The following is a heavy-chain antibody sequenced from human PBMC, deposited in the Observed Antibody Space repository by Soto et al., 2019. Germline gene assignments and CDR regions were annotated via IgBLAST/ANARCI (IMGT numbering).Heavy chain of an antibody. J-gene: IGHJ4*02. V-gene: IGHV4-30-4*01. CDR1: GGSISSGDYY. Sequence: SETLSLTCTVSGGSISSGDYYWSWIRQPPGKGLEWIGYIYYSGSTYYNPSLKSRVTISVDTSKNQFSLKLSSVTAADTAVYYCAREEQWLATFDYWGQGTLVTVSS. D-gene: IGHD6-19*01. CDR2: IYYSGST. CDR3: AREEQWLATFDY.